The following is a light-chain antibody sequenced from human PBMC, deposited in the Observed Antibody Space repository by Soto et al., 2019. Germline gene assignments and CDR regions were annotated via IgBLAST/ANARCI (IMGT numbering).Light chain of an antibody. J-gene: IGKJ5*01. CDR1: QDITNY. Sequence: DIQMTHSPSSLSASVGDRVTITCPASQDITNYLNWYQLNPGKAPKLLIYDASNLETGVPSRFSGSGSGTDFTFTISSLQPEDIATYYCQQYNNLPTFGQGIRLEIK. CDR2: DAS. CDR3: QQYNNLPT. V-gene: IGKV1-33*01.